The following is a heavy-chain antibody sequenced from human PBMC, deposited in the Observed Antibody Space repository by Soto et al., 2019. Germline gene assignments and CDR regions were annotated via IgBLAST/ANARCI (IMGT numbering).Heavy chain of an antibody. D-gene: IGHD3-10*01. J-gene: IGHJ4*02. Sequence: EVQLLESGGGLVQPGGSLRLSCAASGFTFSGYAMSWVRQAPGKGLEWVSAISGSGGSTYYADSVKGRFTISRDNSKNTLYLKMNSLRAEDTAVYYCAKETLWFGEFDYWGQGTLVTVSS. CDR2: ISGSGGST. CDR1: GFTFSGYA. V-gene: IGHV3-23*01. CDR3: AKETLWFGEFDY.